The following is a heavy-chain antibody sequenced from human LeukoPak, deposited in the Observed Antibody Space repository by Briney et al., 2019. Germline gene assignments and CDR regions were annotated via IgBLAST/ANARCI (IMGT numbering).Heavy chain of an antibody. J-gene: IGHJ4*02. CDR2: IYHSGST. CDR3: ARLGSGIGYYDILPGPGDYFDY. CDR1: GGSISSYY. Sequence: SETLSLTCTVSGGSISSYYWSWIRQPPGKGLEWIGYIYHSGSTNYNPSLKSRVTISVDTSKNQFSLKLSSVTAADTAVYYCARLGSGIGYYDILPGPGDYFDYWGQGTLVTVSS. V-gene: IGHV4-59*01. D-gene: IGHD3-9*01.